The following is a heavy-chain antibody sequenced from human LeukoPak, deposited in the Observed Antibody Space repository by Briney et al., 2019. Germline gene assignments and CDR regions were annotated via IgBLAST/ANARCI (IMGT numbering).Heavy chain of an antibody. CDR1: GGFNGYH. CDR3: ARAPFTSYFDY. Sequence: PSETLSLACAVHGGFNGYHWSWIRQPPGKGLEWIGEINHSGSTNYNPSLKSRVTISVDTSKNQFSLKLSSVTAADTAVYYCARAPFTSYFDYWGQGTLVTVSS. CDR2: INHSGST. J-gene: IGHJ4*02. V-gene: IGHV4-34*01. D-gene: IGHD2-2*01.